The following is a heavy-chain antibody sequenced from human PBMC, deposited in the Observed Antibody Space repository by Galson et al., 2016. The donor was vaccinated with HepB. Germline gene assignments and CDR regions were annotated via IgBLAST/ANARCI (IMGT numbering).Heavy chain of an antibody. CDR2: VSTYNGNT. J-gene: IGHJ5*02. CDR3: ARDARRRHYQLVYEGWFDP. CDR1: GYTFRDYD. V-gene: IGHV1-18*01. D-gene: IGHD2-2*02. Sequence: SVKVSCKASGYTFRDYDIDWVRQAPGQGLEWMGWVSTYNGNTRSAHNFWGRLTMTTDTSTSTAYLELRSLRFDDTAVYFCARDARRRHYQLVYEGWFDPWGQGTLVTVSS.